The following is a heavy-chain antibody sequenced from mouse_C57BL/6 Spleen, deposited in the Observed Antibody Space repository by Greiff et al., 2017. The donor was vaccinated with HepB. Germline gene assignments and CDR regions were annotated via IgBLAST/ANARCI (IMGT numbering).Heavy chain of an antibody. D-gene: IGHD2-4*01. CDR3: ARRDDYAVDYYAMDY. CDR1: GYTFTDYN. CDR2: INPNNGGT. V-gene: IGHV1-18*01. J-gene: IGHJ4*01. Sequence: EVQLQQSGPELVKPGASVKIPCKASGYTFTDYNMDWVKQSHGKSLEWIGDINPNNGGTIYNQKFKGKATLTVDKSSSTAYMELRSLTSEDTAVYYCARRDDYAVDYYAMDYWGQGTSVTVSS.